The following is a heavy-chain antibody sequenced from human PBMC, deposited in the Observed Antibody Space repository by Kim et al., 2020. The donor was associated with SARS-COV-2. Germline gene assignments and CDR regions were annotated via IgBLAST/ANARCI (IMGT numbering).Heavy chain of an antibody. CDR2: IWYDGSRK. J-gene: IGHJ6*02. CDR1: GFSFSSHA. CDR3: ARDGQSVAPYAMDV. Sequence: GGSLRLSCAASGFSFSSHAIHWVRQAPGKGLEWVAYIWYDGSRKEYADSVKGRFSISRDNSKYTLFLEVNSLRTEDTAVYYCARDGQSVAPYAMDVWGQGTTVTVSS. V-gene: IGHV3-33*01. D-gene: IGHD5-12*01.